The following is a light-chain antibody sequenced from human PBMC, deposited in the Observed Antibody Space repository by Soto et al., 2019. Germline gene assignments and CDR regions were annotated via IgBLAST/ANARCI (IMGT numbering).Light chain of an antibody. CDR2: KAS. V-gene: IGKV1-5*03. Sequence: DIQSTQSPSTLSGSVGDRVTITCRASQTISSWLAWYQQKPGEAPKLLIYKASTLKSGVPSRFSGSGSGTEFTLTISSLQPDDFATYYCQQYNSYSEAFGQGTKVDIK. CDR3: QQYNSYSEA. CDR1: QTISSW. J-gene: IGKJ1*01.